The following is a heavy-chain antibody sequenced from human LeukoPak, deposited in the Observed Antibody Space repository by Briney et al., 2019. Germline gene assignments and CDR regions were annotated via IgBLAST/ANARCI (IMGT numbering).Heavy chain of an antibody. CDR1: GGTFSSYA. J-gene: IGHJ6*02. CDR3: ASMVVAATSYAAHYYYYYGMDV. CDR2: IIPILGIA. D-gene: IGHD2-15*01. V-gene: IGHV1-69*04. Sequence: GGSLRLSCAASGGTFSSYAISWVRQAPGQGLEWMGRIIPILGIANYAQKFQGRVTITADKSTSTAYMELSSLRSEDTAVYYCASMVVAATSYAAHYYYYYGMDVWGQGTTVTVSS.